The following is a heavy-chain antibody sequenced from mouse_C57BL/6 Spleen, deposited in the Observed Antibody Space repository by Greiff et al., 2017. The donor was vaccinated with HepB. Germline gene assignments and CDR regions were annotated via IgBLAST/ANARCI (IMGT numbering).Heavy chain of an antibody. CDR2: IYPSDSET. CDR3: ARRDSSGYVSYWYFDV. J-gene: IGHJ1*03. D-gene: IGHD3-2*02. CDR1: GYTFTSYW. V-gene: IGHV1-61*01. Sequence: QVQLQQPGAELVRPGSSVKLSCKASGYTFTSYWMDWVKQRPGQGLEWIGNIYPSDSETHYNQKFKDKATLTVDKSSSTAYMQLSSLTSEDSAVYYCARRDSSGYVSYWYFDVWGTGTTVTVSS.